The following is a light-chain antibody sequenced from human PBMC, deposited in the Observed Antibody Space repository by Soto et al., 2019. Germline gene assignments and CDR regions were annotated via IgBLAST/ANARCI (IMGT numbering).Light chain of an antibody. CDR2: DAS. J-gene: IGKJ5*01. V-gene: IGKV3-11*01. CDR1: QRVSSY. CDR3: QQRSNWLIT. Sequence: EIVLTQSPATLSLSPGERATRSWRAIQRVSSYLAWYQQKPGQAPRLLIYDASNRATGIPARFSGSGSGTDFTLTISSLEPEDFAVYYCQQRSNWLITFGQGTRLEIK.